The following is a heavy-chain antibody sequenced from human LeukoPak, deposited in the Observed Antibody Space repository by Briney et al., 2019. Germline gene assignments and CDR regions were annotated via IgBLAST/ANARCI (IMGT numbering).Heavy chain of an antibody. Sequence: PGGSLRLSCAASGFTFSSYAMGWVRQAPGKGLEWVSAISGSGGSTYYADSVKGRFTISRDNSKNPQSLQMNSLRAEDTAVYYCLGYCSGNNCYSGGYWGQGTLVTVSS. CDR3: LGYCSGNNCYSGGY. J-gene: IGHJ4*02. CDR2: ISGSGGST. D-gene: IGHD2-15*01. V-gene: IGHV3-23*01. CDR1: GFTFSSYA.